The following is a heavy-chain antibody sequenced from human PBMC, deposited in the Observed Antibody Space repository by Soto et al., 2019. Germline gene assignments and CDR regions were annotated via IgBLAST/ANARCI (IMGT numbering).Heavy chain of an antibody. Sequence: EVQLVESGGGLVQPGGSRSPSCAASGFTASSNYMSWVRQVPGKGLEWVSVIYSGGSTYYAASVKGRFTISRDNSKNTLYLQMNSLRAEDTAVYYCARDLVGATTEYFQHWGQGTLVTVSS. D-gene: IGHD1-26*01. J-gene: IGHJ1*01. CDR2: IYSGGST. CDR1: GFTASSNY. CDR3: ARDLVGATTEYFQH. V-gene: IGHV3-66*01.